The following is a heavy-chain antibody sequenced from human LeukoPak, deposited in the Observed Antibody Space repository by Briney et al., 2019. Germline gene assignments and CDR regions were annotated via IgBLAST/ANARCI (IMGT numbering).Heavy chain of an antibody. J-gene: IGHJ5*02. V-gene: IGHV1-18*04. CDR2: ISGKDGHT. D-gene: IGHD1-26*01. CDR1: GYTFTSYG. Sequence: ASVKVSCTASGYTFTSYGINWVRQAPGQGLEWMGWISGKDGHTKYAQKFQGRGTMTIDTSTSTSYMELSGLASDDTAVYYCARDGELGATLGGASYFWFDPWGQGTLVTVSS. CDR3: ARDGELGATLGGASYFWFDP.